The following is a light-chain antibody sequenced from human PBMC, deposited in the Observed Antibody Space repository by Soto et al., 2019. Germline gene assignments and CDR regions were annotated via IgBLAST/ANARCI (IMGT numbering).Light chain of an antibody. J-gene: IGLJ1*01. CDR2: YDD. CDR1: SSNIGNNA. CDR3: AAWDDGLNGYV. V-gene: IGLV1-36*01. Sequence: QSVLTQPPSVSAAPRQRVTISCSGGSSNIGNNAVNWYQQLPGKPPKLVIYYDDLVPSRISDRFSGSKSGTSASLAISGLQSEDEADYYCAAWDDGLNGYVFGSGTKVTVL.